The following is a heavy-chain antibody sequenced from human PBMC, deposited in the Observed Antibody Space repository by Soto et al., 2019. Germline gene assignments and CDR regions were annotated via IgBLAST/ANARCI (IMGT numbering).Heavy chain of an antibody. V-gene: IGHV1-18*01. Sequence: AASVKVSCKTSGYTFTNNDVCWVRQAPGQGLEWMGWISPYSGKTNYARKFRDRVTITADTSTSTVYMELGSLTSDDTAVYYCAREGLLLLPDYWGQGTLVTVSS. D-gene: IGHD3-22*01. CDR2: ISPYSGKT. CDR3: AREGLLLLPDY. J-gene: IGHJ4*02. CDR1: GYTFTNND.